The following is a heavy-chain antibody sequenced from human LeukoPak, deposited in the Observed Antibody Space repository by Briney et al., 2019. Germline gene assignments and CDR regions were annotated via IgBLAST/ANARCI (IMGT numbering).Heavy chain of an antibody. V-gene: IGHV3-21*01. CDR1: GFTFSSYS. J-gene: IGHJ4*02. CDR3: ATWYSSGQLPFDY. Sequence: GGSLRLSCAASGFTFSSYSMNWVRQAPGKGLECVSSISSSSSDIYYADSVKGRLTISRDNAKNSLYLQMNSLRAEDTAVYYCATWYSSGQLPFDYWGQGTLVTVSS. D-gene: IGHD6-19*01. CDR2: ISSSSSDI.